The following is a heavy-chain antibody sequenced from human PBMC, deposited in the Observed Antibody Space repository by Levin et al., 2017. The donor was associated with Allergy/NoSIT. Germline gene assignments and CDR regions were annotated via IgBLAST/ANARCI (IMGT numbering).Heavy chain of an antibody. CDR1: GGTFSSYA. D-gene: IGHD1-7*01. Sequence: SVKVSCKASGGTFSSYAISWVRQAPGQGLEWMGGIIPIFGTANYAQKFQGRVTITADESTSTAYMELSSLRSEDTAVYYCAREQGTGTTRQNAFDIWGQGTMVTVSS. J-gene: IGHJ3*02. V-gene: IGHV1-69*13. CDR2: IIPIFGTA. CDR3: AREQGTGTTRQNAFDI.